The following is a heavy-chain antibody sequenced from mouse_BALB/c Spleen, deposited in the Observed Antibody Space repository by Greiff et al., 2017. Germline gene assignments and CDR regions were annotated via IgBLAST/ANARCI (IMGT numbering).Heavy chain of an antibody. J-gene: IGHJ2*01. D-gene: IGHD2-14*01. CDR2: INPSNGRT. CDR1: GYTFTSYW. CDR3: ARSFYYRYYFDY. V-gene: IGHV1S81*02. Sequence: VQLQQPGAELVKPGASVKLSCKASGYTFTSYWMHWVKQRPGQGLEWIGEINPSNGRTNYNEKFKSKATLTVDKSSSTAYMQLSSLTSEDSAVYYCARSFYYRYYFDYWGQGTTLTVSA.